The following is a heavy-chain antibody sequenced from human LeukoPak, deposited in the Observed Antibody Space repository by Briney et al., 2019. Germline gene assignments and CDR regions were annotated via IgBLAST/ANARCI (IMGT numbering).Heavy chain of an antibody. CDR1: GGSISSGGYS. V-gene: IGHV4-61*08. CDR3: ARVLWFGGGYDY. D-gene: IGHD3-10*01. Sequence: SETLSLTCAVSGGSISSGGYSWSWIRQPPGKGLEWIGYIYYSGSTNYNPSLKSRVTISVDTSKNQFSLKLSSVTAADTAVYYCARVLWFGGGYDYWGQGTLVTVSS. J-gene: IGHJ4*02. CDR2: IYYSGST.